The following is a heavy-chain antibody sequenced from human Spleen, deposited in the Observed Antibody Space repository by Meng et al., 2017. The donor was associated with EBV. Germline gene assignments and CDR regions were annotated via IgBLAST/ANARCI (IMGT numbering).Heavy chain of an antibody. CDR1: GDSITRSSHY. CDR2: IYYPGSK. D-gene: IGHD6-19*01. CDR3: ARTESLAVAGSLGY. J-gene: IGHJ4*02. Sequence: QVRLQQGGAGLVNPSETLSLTCTASGDSITRSSHYWGWVRQPPGKGLEWIGTIYYPGSKYYNPSLESRVTMSEDTSKNQFSLRLSSVTAADTAVYFCARTESLAVAGSLGYWGQGTLVTVSS. V-gene: IGHV4-39*07.